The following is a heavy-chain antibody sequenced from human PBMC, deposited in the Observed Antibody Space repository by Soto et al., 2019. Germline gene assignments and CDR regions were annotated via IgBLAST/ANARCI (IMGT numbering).Heavy chain of an antibody. D-gene: IGHD3-10*01. CDR2: INHSRST. CDR1: GGTFTGYY. CDR3: ARGVGSRTIDN. J-gene: IGHJ4*02. V-gene: IGHV4-34*02. Sequence: QVQLKQRGAGLLKPSETLSLTCAVSGGTFTGYYWIWIRQSPGKGLEWIGEINHSRSTYYNPSLRNRVALSIDTSKNEFSLKLSFVTAADTAVYFCARGVGSRTIDNWDQGTRVTVSS.